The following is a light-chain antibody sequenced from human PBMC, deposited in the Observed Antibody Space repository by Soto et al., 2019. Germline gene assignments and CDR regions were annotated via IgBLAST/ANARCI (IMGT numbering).Light chain of an antibody. Sequence: DIQMTQSPSSLSASVGDRVTITCRASQTISSYLNWYQQKPGKAPKLLIYAASSLHSGVPARFSGSGSGIDFTLTISSLQPEDFAIYYCQQSYNTPQYTFGQGTELEIK. J-gene: IGKJ2*01. V-gene: IGKV1-39*01. CDR3: QQSYNTPQYT. CDR2: AAS. CDR1: QTISSY.